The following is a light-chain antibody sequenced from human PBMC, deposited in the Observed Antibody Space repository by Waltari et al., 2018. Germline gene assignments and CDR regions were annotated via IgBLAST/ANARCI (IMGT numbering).Light chain of an antibody. CDR2: GAS. CDR1: QSVSGSY. J-gene: IGKJ1*01. Sequence: EIVLTQSPGTLSLSPGERATLSCRASQSVSGSYLAWYQQKPGQAPRLLIYGASSRATGIPDRFSGSGSGTDFTLTISRVGPEDFAVYYCQQYGSSPKTFGQGTKVEIK. CDR3: QQYGSSPKT. V-gene: IGKV3-20*01.